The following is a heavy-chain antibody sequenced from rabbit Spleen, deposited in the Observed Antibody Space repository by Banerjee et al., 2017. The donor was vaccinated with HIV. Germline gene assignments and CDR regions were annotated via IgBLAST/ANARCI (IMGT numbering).Heavy chain of an antibody. CDR3: ASHPSVSDFYFNL. V-gene: IGHV1S43*01. J-gene: IGHJ4*01. D-gene: IGHD1-1*01. CDR1: GIDFSGYG. Sequence: QEQLVESGGGLVTPGGSLTLTCKASGIDFSGYGINWVRQAPGKGLEWIAFIYPDGGRTDYASWVNGRFTISLDNAQNTVDLKMTSLTAADTATYFCASHPSVSDFYFNLWGPGTLVTVS. CDR2: IYPDGGRT.